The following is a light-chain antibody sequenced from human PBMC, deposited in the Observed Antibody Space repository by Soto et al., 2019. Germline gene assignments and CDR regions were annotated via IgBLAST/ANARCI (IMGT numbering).Light chain of an antibody. CDR1: QDISNF. CDR2: DAS. J-gene: IGKJ5*01. CDR3: QQYDNLPIT. V-gene: IGKV1-33*01. Sequence: QMSQSPASLSASVGDRVAITCQASQDISNFLKWYQQKPGKAPKLLIYDASNLETGVPSRFSGSGSGTDFTFTISSLQPEDIATYYCQQYDNLPITFGQGTRLEIK.